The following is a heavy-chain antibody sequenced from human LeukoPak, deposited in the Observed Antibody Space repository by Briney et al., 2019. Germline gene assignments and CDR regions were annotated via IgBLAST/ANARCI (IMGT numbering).Heavy chain of an antibody. CDR2: INHSGST. CDR3: ARHMGDIVVVPAARTKDNWFDP. CDR1: GGSFSGYY. V-gene: IGHV4-34*01. J-gene: IGHJ5*02. D-gene: IGHD2-2*01. Sequence: SETLSLTCAVYGGSFSGYYWSWIRQPPGKRLEWIGEINHSGSTNYNPSLKSRVTISVDTSKNQFSLRLSSVTAADTAVYYCARHMGDIVVVPAARTKDNWFDPWGQGTLVTVSS.